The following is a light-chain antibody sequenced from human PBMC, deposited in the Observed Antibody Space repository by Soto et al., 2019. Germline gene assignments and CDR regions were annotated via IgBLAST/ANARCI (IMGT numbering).Light chain of an antibody. CDR1: SSDIGGYNS. Sequence: QSALTQSPSASGSPGQSVTISCTGTSSDIGGYNSVSWYQQHPGKAPKVMIYDVTKRPSGVPDRFSGSKSGNTASLTVSALQAEDEADYYCSSYAGRTLYVFGTGTKLTVL. J-gene: IGLJ1*01. CDR2: DVT. CDR3: SSYAGRTLYV. V-gene: IGLV2-8*01.